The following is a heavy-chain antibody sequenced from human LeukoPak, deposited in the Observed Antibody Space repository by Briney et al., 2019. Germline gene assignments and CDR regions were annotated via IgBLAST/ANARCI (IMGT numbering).Heavy chain of an antibody. Sequence: GGSLRLSCAASGFTFSSYAMSWVRQAPGKGLEWVAAISGSGGSTYYADSVKGRFTISRDNSKNTLYLQMNSLRAEDTAVYYCAKDFFSYGAFDIWGQGTMVTVSS. CDR1: GFTFSSYA. J-gene: IGHJ3*02. CDR2: ISGSGGST. CDR3: AKDFFSYGAFDI. D-gene: IGHD2/OR15-2a*01. V-gene: IGHV3-23*01.